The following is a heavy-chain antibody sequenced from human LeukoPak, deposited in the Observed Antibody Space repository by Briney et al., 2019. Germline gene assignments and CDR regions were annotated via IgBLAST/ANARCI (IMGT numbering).Heavy chain of an antibody. D-gene: IGHD1-7*01. CDR3: ARDGANWNYVGYYMDV. J-gene: IGHJ6*03. V-gene: IGHV3-21*01. CDR2: ISSSSYI. Sequence: GGSLRLSCAASGFTFSSYSMNWVRQAPGKGLEWVSSISSSSYIYYADSVKGRFTISRDNAKNSLYLQMNSLRAEDTAVYYCARDGANWNYVGYYMDVWGKGTTVTVSS. CDR1: GFTFSSYS.